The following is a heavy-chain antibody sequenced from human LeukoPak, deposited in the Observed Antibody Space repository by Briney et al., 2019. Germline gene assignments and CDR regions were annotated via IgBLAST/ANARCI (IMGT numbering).Heavy chain of an antibody. CDR2: ISGSGGST. V-gene: IGHV3-23*01. J-gene: IGHJ4*02. D-gene: IGHD3-22*01. CDR3: ARAMRGSGYYDVLYFDY. Sequence: GGSLRLSCAASGFTFSSYAMSWVRQAPGKGLEWVSAISGSGGSTYYADSVKGRFTISRDNSKNTLYLQMNSLRAEDTAVYYCARAMRGSGYYDVLYFDYWGQGTLVTVSS. CDR1: GFTFSSYA.